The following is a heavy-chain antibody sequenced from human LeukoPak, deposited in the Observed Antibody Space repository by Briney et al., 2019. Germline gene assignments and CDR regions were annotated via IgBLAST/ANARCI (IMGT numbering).Heavy chain of an antibody. J-gene: IGHJ4*02. Sequence: SETLSLTCTVSGGSISSSSYYWGWIRQPPGKGLEWIGSIYYSGSTYYNPSLKSRVTISVDTSKNQFSLKLSSVTAADTAVCYCARHGYGSGSYYGYWGQGTLVTVSS. CDR3: ARHGYGSGSYYGY. CDR2: IYYSGST. V-gene: IGHV4-39*01. D-gene: IGHD3-10*01. CDR1: GGSISSSSYY.